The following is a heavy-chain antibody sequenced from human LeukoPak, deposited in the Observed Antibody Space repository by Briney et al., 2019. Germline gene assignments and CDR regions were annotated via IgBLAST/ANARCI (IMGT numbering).Heavy chain of an antibody. CDR3: ASDGSYDYVWGSYRHNWFDP. J-gene: IGHJ5*02. V-gene: IGHV3-21*01. CDR2: ISSSSSYI. D-gene: IGHD3-16*02. Sequence: GGSLRLSCVASGFTFSSYSMNWVRQAPGKGLEWVSSISSSSSYIYYADSVKGRFTISRDNAKNSLYLQMNSLRAEDTAVYYCASDGSYDYVWGSYRHNWFDPWGQGTLVTVSS. CDR1: GFTFSSYS.